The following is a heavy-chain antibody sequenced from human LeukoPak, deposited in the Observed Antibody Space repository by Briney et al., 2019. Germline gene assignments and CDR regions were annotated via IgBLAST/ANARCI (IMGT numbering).Heavy chain of an antibody. CDR2: IWYDGSNK. CDR1: GFTFSSYG. V-gene: IGHV3-33*01. CDR3: ARSKTTVTPNTYWYFDL. Sequence: PGGSLRLSCAASGFTFSSYGMHWVRQAPGKGLEWVAVIWYDGSNKYYADSVKGRFTISRDNSKNTLYLQMNSLRDEDTAVYYCARSKTTVTPNTYWYFDLWGRGTLVTVSS. D-gene: IGHD4-17*01. J-gene: IGHJ2*01.